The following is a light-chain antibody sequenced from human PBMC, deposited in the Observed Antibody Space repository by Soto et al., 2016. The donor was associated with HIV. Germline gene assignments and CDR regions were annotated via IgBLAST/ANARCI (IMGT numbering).Light chain of an antibody. CDR2: AAS. Sequence: DIRMTQSPSSVSASVGDRVTITCRASQDISRWLAWYQQKPGKAPNLLISAASRLQSGVPSRFSGSGSGTDFTLTISSLQPEDFATYYCQQANSFPRTFGQGTKLEIK. V-gene: IGKV1-12*01. CDR1: QDISRW. J-gene: IGKJ2*01. CDR3: QQANSFPRT.